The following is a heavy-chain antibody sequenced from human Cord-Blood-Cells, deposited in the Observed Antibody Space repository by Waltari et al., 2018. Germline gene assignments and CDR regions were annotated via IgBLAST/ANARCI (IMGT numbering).Heavy chain of an antibody. J-gene: IGHJ4*02. Sequence: EVQLVESGGGLVQPGGSLRLSCAASGFTFSSYWRSWVRQAPGKGLEWVANRKQDGSEKDYVDSVKGRFTISRDNAKNSLYLQMNSLRAEDTAVYYCARDDNWNYDYWGQGTLVTVSS. CDR3: ARDDNWNYDY. CDR2: RKQDGSEK. CDR1: GFTFSSYW. V-gene: IGHV3-7*01. D-gene: IGHD1-20*01.